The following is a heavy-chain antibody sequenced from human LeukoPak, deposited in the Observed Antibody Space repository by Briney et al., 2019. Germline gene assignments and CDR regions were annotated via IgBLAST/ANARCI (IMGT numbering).Heavy chain of an antibody. Sequence: PSETLSLTCTVSGGSISSYYWSWIRQPPGKGLEWIGYIYYSGSTNYNPSLKSRVTISVDTSKNQFSLKLSSVTAADTAVYYCARAYGDGYNYDYWGQGTLVTVSS. V-gene: IGHV4-59*01. CDR2: IYYSGST. D-gene: IGHD5-24*01. CDR3: ARAYGDGYNYDY. CDR1: GGSISSYY. J-gene: IGHJ4*02.